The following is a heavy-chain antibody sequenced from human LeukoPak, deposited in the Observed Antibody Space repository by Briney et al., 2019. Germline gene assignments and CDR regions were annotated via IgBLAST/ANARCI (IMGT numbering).Heavy chain of an antibody. D-gene: IGHD5-18*01. Sequence: GGSLRVSCAASGFTFSSYAMTWVRQAPGRGLERVSATSGSGGSTYYADSAKGRFTISRDNSKNTLYLQMNSLRAEDTAVYYCAKGESHGYANQAFDIWGHGTMVTVSS. V-gene: IGHV3-23*01. J-gene: IGHJ3*02. CDR1: GFTFSSYA. CDR2: TSGSGGST. CDR3: AKGESHGYANQAFDI.